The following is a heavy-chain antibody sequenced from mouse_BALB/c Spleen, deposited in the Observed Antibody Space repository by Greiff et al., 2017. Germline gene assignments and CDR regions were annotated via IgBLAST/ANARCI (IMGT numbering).Heavy chain of an antibody. CDR2: IYPGDGDT. Sequence: QVQLQQSGPELVKPGASVKISCKASGYAFSSSWMNWVKQRPGQGLEWIGRIYPGDGDTNYNGKFKGKATLTADKSSSTAYMQLSSLTSVDSAVYFCARRGITTVLDYWGQGTTLTVSS. D-gene: IGHD1-1*01. J-gene: IGHJ2*01. CDR3: ARRGITTVLDY. V-gene: IGHV1-82*01. CDR1: GYAFSSSW.